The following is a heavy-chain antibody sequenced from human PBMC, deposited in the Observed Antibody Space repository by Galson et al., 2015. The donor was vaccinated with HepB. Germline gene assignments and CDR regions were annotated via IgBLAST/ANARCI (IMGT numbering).Heavy chain of an antibody. J-gene: IGHJ3*02. Sequence: ETLSLTCTVSGGSISSYYWSWIRQPPGKGLEWIGYIYYSGSTNYNPSLKSRVTISVDTSKNQFSLKLSSVTAADTAVYYCANTNSGGAFDIWGQGTMVTVSS. D-gene: IGHD2/OR15-2a*01. V-gene: IGHV4-59*01. CDR3: ANTNSGGAFDI. CDR1: GGSISSYY. CDR2: IYYSGST.